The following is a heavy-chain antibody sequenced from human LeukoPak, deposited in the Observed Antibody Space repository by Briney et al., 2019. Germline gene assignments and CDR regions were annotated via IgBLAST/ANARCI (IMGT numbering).Heavy chain of an antibody. CDR3: ARGVGGSGYEPDAFDI. Sequence: GGSLRLSCAASGFTFSSYSMNWVRQAPGKGLEWVSSISSSSSYIYYADSVKGRFTISRDNAKNSLYLQMNSLRAEDTAVYYCARGVGGSGYEPDAFDIWGQGTMDTVSP. D-gene: IGHD5-12*01. CDR2: ISSSSSYI. J-gene: IGHJ3*02. CDR1: GFTFSSYS. V-gene: IGHV3-21*01.